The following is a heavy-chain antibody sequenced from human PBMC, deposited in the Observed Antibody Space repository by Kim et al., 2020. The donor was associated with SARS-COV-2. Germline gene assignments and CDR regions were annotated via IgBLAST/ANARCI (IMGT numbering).Heavy chain of an antibody. CDR1: GGSISSSSYY. J-gene: IGHJ5*02. CDR3: AREGGGQLERPNWFDP. CDR2: IYYSGST. D-gene: IGHD1-1*01. V-gene: IGHV4-39*07. Sequence: SETLSLTCTVSGGSISSSSYYWGWIRQPPGKGLEWIGSIYYSGSTYYNPSLKSRVTISVDTSRNQFSLKLSSVTAADTAVYYCAREGGGQLERPNWFDPWGQGTLVTVSS.